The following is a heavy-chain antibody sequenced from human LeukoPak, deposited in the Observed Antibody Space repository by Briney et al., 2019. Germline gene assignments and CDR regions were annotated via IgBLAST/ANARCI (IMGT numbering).Heavy chain of an antibody. CDR2: IKSITDGGTT. Sequence: KPGGSLRLSCAASGFTFSNAWMSWVRQAPGKGLEWVGRIKSITDGGTTDYAAPVKGRFTISRDDSKNTLYLQMNSLKTEDTAVYYCTTEKLGYCSGGSCYSYYYYYMDVWGKGTTVTVSS. CDR3: TTEKLGYCSGGSCYSYYYYYMDV. J-gene: IGHJ6*03. V-gene: IGHV3-15*01. D-gene: IGHD2-15*01. CDR1: GFTFSNAW.